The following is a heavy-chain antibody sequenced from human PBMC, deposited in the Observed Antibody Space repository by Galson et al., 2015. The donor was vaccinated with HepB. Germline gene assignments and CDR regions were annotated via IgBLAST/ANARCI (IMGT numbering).Heavy chain of an antibody. CDR1: GFTFSNYS. D-gene: IGHD4-17*01. CDR3: ARVGLGYGDPYYYGMDV. V-gene: IGHV3-48*04. J-gene: IGHJ6*02. CDR2: ISSSSSTM. Sequence: SLRLSCAASGFTFSNYSMNWVRQAQGKGLEWVSYISSSSSTMFNADSVKGRFTISRDNAKNSLYLQMNRLRAEDTAVYYCARVGLGYGDPYYYGMDVWGQGTTVTVSS.